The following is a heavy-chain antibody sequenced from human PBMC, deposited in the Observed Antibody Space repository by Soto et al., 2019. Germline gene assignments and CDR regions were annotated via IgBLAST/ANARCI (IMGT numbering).Heavy chain of an antibody. CDR3: ARHGSN. CDR2: IYYSGIT. V-gene: IGHV4-39*01. Sequence: SEPLYLTFTVSCVSISNSLYSWGCIRRPPGKGLDLIGTIYYSGITYYSPSLKSLPTTSVDTSKNQFSVKLPSVTAADPAVCYFARHGSNWGQWTMITVSS. CDR1: CVSISNSLYS. J-gene: IGHJ1*01.